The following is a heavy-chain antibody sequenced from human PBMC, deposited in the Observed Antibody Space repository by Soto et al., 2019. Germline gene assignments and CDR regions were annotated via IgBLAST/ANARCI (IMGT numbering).Heavy chain of an antibody. CDR3: ARGTYYYDSSGYYSY. D-gene: IGHD3-22*01. J-gene: IGHJ4*02. Sequence: EVQLVESGGGLVKPGGSLRLSCAASGFTFSSYSMSWVRQAPGKGLEWVSSISSSSSYIYYADSVKGRFTISRDNAKNSLYLQMSSLRAEDTAVYYCARGTYYYDSSGYYSYWGQGTLVTVSS. CDR1: GFTFSSYS. CDR2: ISSSSSYI. V-gene: IGHV3-21*01.